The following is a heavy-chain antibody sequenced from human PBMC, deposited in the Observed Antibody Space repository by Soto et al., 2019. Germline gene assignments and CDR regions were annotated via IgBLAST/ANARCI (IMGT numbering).Heavy chain of an antibody. CDR2: ISAYNGNT. Sequence: SVKVSCKASGYTFTNSGSSWVRQAPGQGLEWMGWISAYNGNTNYAQKLQGRVTMTTDTSTSTAYMELRSLRSDDTAVYYCARNVWSSIWTLLDYHYYGMDVWGQGTTVTVSS. CDR1: GYTFTNSG. J-gene: IGHJ6*02. V-gene: IGHV1-18*01. CDR3: ARNVWSSIWTLLDYHYYGMDV. D-gene: IGHD6-13*01.